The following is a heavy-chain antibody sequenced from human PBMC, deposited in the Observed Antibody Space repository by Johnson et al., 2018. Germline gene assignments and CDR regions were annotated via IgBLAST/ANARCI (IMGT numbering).Heavy chain of an antibody. CDR3: AKDTGEYGMDV. CDR1: GFTFDDYA. Sequence: VQLVESGGGLVQPGRSLRLSCAASGFTFDDYAMHWVRQAPGKGLEWVSGISWNSGSIGYADSVKGRFTISRDNAKNSLYLQMNSLRAEDTASYYCAKDTGEYGMDVWGQGTTVTVSS. D-gene: IGHD3-10*01. CDR2: ISWNSGSI. V-gene: IGHV3-9*01. J-gene: IGHJ6*02.